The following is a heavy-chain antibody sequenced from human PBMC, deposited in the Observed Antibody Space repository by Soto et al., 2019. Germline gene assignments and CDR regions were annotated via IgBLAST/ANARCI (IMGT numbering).Heavy chain of an antibody. CDR3: VKDVDYVISGWLDP. CDR2: INWNSGSI. J-gene: IGHJ5*02. D-gene: IGHD3-9*01. CDR1: GFIFDDYA. V-gene: IGHV3-9*01. Sequence: EVQLVESGGGLVQPGRSLRLSCAASGFIFDDYAMYWVRQAPGKGLEWVSGINWNSGSIVYADSVKGRFTISRDNAKNSLYLQMNSLRVEDTALYYCVKDVDYVISGWLDPWGQGTLVTVSS.